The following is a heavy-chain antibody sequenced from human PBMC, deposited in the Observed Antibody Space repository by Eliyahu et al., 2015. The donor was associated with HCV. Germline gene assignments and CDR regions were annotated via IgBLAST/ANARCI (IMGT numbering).Heavy chain of an antibody. D-gene: IGHD6-19*01. CDR1: GGSIRSTDYY. Sequence: QLQLQESGPGLVKPSETLSLTCTVSGGSIRSTDYYWGWISASPQGRSRRGFGSIYYSGSTYYKPSLKSRVTISVDTSKNQFSLKVTSVSAADTAVYYCARDSLAVAGTIDYWGQGTLVTVSS. V-gene: IGHV4-39*07. CDR2: IYYSGST. CDR3: ARDSLAVAGTIDY. J-gene: IGHJ4*02.